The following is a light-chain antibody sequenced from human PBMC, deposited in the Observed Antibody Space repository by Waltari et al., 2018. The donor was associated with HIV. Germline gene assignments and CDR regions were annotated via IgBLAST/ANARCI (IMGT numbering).Light chain of an antibody. CDR2: EVT. CDR1: SSDINLYHS. V-gene: IGLV2-14*01. CDR3: TSYISSSIPV. Sequence: QSALTQPASASGSPGQSITISCPGTSSDINLYHSVSWYQHHPGKAPNVIIYEVTNRPSGVSNRFSGSKSGDTASLTISGLQAEDEADYFCTSYISSSIPVFGGGTKLTVL. J-gene: IGLJ3*02.